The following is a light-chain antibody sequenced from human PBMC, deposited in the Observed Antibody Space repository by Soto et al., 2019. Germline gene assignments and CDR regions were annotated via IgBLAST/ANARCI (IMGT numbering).Light chain of an antibody. CDR2: DVS. CDR3: SSYRSSSTRV. J-gene: IGLJ1*01. CDR1: SSDVGGYDY. Sequence: QSVLTQPASVSGSPGQSITISCTGTSSDVGGYDYVSWYQQHPGNAPKLLIYDVSNRPSGVSNRFSASKSGNTASLTISGLQAEDEADYYCSSYRSSSTRVFGTGTKLTVL. V-gene: IGLV2-14*01.